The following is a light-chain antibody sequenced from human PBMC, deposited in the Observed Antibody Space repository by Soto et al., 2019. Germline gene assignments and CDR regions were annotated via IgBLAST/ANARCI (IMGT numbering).Light chain of an antibody. CDR2: EVS. CDR3: SSYAGSNKSV. CDR1: SSDVGGYNY. Sequence: ALTQPPSASGSPGQSVTISCTGTSSDVGGYNYVSWYQQHPGKAPKLMIYEVSKRPSGVPDRFSGSKSGNTASLTVSGLQPEDEADYYCSSYAGSNKSVFGTGTKVTVL. J-gene: IGLJ1*01. V-gene: IGLV2-8*01.